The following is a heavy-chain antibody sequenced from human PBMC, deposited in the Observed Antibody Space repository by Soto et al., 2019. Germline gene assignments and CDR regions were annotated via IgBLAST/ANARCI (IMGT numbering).Heavy chain of an antibody. CDR3: ARDYRASYPAYYYYGMDV. CDR1: GHSIYNRGYY. CDR2: IYYSGST. J-gene: IGHJ6*02. Sequence: SDTLSLTCPLPGHSIYNRGYYWRWIRQPPGKGLEWIGYIYYSGSTYYNPSLKSRVTISVDTSKNQFSLKLSSVTAADTAVYYCARDYRASYPAYYYYGMDVWGQGTTVT. D-gene: IGHD3-16*02. V-gene: IGHV4-31*03.